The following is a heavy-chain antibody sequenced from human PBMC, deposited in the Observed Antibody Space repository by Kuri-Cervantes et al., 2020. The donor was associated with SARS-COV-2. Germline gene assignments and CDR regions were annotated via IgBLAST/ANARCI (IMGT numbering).Heavy chain of an antibody. CDR2: ISYDGSNE. CDR3: AKDRVGVLDS. V-gene: IGHV3-30*01. J-gene: IGHJ5*01. Sequence: GESLKISCAASGFTFSSCAMHWVRLASGKGLEWVAFISYDGSNEYYADSVRGRFTISRDNSNNTLYLQVNSLRAEDTALYYCAKDRVGVLDSWGQGTQVTVSS. D-gene: IGHD2-21*01. CDR1: GFTFSSCA.